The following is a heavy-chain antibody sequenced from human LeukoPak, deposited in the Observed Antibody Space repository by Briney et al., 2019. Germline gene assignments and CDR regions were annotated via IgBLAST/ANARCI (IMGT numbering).Heavy chain of an antibody. CDR3: ARHQSYYDILTGYYHVSSWFDP. CDR1: GGSINSYY. J-gene: IGHJ5*02. V-gene: IGHV4-59*08. D-gene: IGHD3-9*01. Sequence: EPSETLSLTCTVSGGSINSYYWTWIRQPPGKGLEWIGNIYNSGNTYYNPSLKSRVTISVDTSKNQFSLKLSSVTAADTAVYYCARHQSYYDILTGYYHVSSWFDPWGQGTLVTVSS. CDR2: IYNSGNT.